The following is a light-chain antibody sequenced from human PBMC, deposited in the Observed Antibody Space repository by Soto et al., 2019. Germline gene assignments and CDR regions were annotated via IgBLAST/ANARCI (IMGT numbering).Light chain of an antibody. Sequence: IKMTQSHSTLTASVGFRVTLTHRASQNIERYMAWYQQKPGRAPSLLIFDASTLESGVPSRFSGSGSGTDFTLTISSLQPDDFATYYCQQYSDSSGAFGQGTTVDIK. J-gene: IGKJ1*01. CDR1: QNIERY. V-gene: IGKV1-5*01. CDR2: DAS. CDR3: QQYSDSSGA.